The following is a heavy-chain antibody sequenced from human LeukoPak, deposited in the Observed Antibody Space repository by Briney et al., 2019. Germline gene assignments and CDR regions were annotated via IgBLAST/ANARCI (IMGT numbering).Heavy chain of an antibody. J-gene: IGHJ4*02. CDR3: ARHDDYYGSGSYGDY. D-gene: IGHD3-10*01. CDR2: IYPGDSDA. Sequence: GESLKICCKGSGYSFTTYWIGWVRQMRGKGLEWMGIIYPGDSDARYSPSFQGQVTISADNSITTAYLQWNSLKASDTAMYYCARHDDYYGSGSYGDYWGQGTLVTVSS. V-gene: IGHV5-51*01. CDR1: GYSFTTYW.